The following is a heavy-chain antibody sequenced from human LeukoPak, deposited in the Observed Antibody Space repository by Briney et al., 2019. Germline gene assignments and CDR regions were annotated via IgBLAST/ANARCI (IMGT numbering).Heavy chain of an antibody. V-gene: IGHV3-15*01. Sequence: WIRQPPGKGLEWVGRIKSKTDGGTTDYIASVKGRFTVSRDDSKNTVYLQMNSLKTEDTAVYYCTTRHYYGSGTYDYWGQGTLVTVSS. CDR3: TTRHYYGSGTYDY. CDR2: IKSKTDGGTT. D-gene: IGHD3-10*01. J-gene: IGHJ4*02.